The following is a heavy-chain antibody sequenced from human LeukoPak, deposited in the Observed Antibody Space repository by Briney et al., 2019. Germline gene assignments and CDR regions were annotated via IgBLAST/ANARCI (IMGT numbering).Heavy chain of an antibody. Sequence: PSETLSLTCTVSGVSISSSIHYWGRIRQPPGKPLAWILSICYSASTYSNPSLKCRVTISVDTSKNQFSLKLSSVTAADTAVYYCAAEPGIAVAGTPYWGQGALVTVSS. D-gene: IGHD6-19*01. J-gene: IGHJ4*02. CDR3: AAEPGIAVAGTPY. CDR2: ICYSAST. CDR1: GVSISSSIHY. V-gene: IGHV4-39*01.